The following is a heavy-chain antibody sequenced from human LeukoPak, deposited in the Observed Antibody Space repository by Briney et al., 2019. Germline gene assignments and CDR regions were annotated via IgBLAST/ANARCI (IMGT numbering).Heavy chain of an antibody. CDR3: ARGPLAGPTTYYFDY. Sequence: GGSLRLSCAAPGFSLSTYGMHWVRQAPGKGLEWVAFIWLNGNNKNYADSVNGRFTISRDTSRNTLYLHMDNLRVEDTAMYYCARGPLAGPTTYYFDYWGQGTLVTVS. CDR1: GFSLSTYG. CDR2: IWLNGNNK. V-gene: IGHV3-30*02. J-gene: IGHJ4*02. D-gene: IGHD1-26*01.